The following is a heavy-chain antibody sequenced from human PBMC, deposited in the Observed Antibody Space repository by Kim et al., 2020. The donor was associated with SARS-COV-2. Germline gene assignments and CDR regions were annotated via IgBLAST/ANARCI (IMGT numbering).Heavy chain of an antibody. CDR3: ARDPRYCSSTSCYFPYGMDV. Sequence: SETLSLTCTVSGGSISSYYWSWIRQPAGKGLEWIGRIYTSGSTNYNPSLKSRVTMSVDTSKNQFSLKLSSVTAADTAVYYCARDPRYCSSTSCYFPYGMDVWGQGTTVTVSS. CDR2: IYTSGST. CDR1: GGSISSYY. J-gene: IGHJ6*02. V-gene: IGHV4-4*07. D-gene: IGHD2-2*01.